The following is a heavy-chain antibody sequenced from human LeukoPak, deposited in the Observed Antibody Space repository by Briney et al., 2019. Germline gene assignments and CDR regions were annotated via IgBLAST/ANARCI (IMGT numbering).Heavy chain of an antibody. CDR2: ISYSGGT. Sequence: SETLSLTCTVSGGSGSSDSWSWIRQPPGQGLEWIGYISYSGGTSYNPSLKSRVTISADTSKNQFSLRVTSVTAADTAVYYCARHGGSLGYFDNWGQGTLVTVSS. V-gene: IGHV4-59*08. CDR1: GGSGSSDS. D-gene: IGHD1-26*01. CDR3: ARHGGSLGYFDN. J-gene: IGHJ4*02.